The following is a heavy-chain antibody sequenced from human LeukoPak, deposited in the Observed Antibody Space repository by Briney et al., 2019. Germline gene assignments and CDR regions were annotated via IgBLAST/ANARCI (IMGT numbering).Heavy chain of an antibody. CDR2: IYYSGST. CDR3: ARVVAYCGGDCRWYFDL. J-gene: IGHJ2*01. V-gene: IGHV4-39*07. Sequence: SETLSLTCTVSGGSISSSSYYWGWIRQPPGKGLEWIGSIYYSGSTYYNPSLKSRVTISVDTSKNQFSLKLSSVTAADTAVYYCARVVAYCGGDCRWYFDLWGRGTLVTVSS. D-gene: IGHD2-21*02. CDR1: GGSISSSSYY.